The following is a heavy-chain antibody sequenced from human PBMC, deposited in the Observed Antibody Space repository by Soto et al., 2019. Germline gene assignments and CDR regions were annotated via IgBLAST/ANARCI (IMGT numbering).Heavy chain of an antibody. Sequence: GGSLRLSCAASGFTFSSYAMHWVRQAPGKGLEWVAVISYDGSNKYYADSVKGRFIISRDNSKNTLYLQMNSLRAEDTAVYYCARDKEILFTMYYFDYWGQGTLVTVSS. CDR1: GFTFSSYA. V-gene: IGHV3-30-3*01. D-gene: IGHD2-15*01. CDR2: ISYDGSNK. CDR3: ARDKEILFTMYYFDY. J-gene: IGHJ4*02.